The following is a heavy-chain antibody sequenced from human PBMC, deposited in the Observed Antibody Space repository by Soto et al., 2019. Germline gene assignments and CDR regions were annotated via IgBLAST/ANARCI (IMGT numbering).Heavy chain of an antibody. Sequence: GASVKVSCKASGYRFTSNHIHWVRQAPGQGLEWMGIISPSGGSTSYAQKFQVRFTMTRDTSTSTVYMELSSLRSEDTAVYYCARGYYDSSAYSYFDYWGQGSLVTVSS. CDR3: ARGYYDSSAYSYFDY. D-gene: IGHD3-22*01. CDR2: ISPSGGST. CDR1: GYRFTSNH. J-gene: IGHJ4*02. V-gene: IGHV1-46*01.